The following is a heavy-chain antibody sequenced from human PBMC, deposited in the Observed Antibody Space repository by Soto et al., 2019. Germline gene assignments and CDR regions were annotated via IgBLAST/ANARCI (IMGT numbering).Heavy chain of an antibody. CDR2: ISSYNGVT. CDR1: GYTFTDYY. CDR3: ARDRVHDSWSNYPY. D-gene: IGHD3-10*01. J-gene: IGHJ4*02. Sequence: ASGKVSCKASGYTFTDYYMHWVRQSPGQGLEWMGWISSYNGVTHYAPKFQSRVTMTRDTSINTAFMELSRLRSDDSAMYYCARDRVHDSWSNYPYRGLGTLFTVT. V-gene: IGHV1-2*02.